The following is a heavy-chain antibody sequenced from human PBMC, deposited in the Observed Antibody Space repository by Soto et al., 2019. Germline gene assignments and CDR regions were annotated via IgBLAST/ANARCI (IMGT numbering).Heavy chain of an antibody. CDR2: INAGNGNT. D-gene: IGHD3-22*01. J-gene: IGHJ4*02. CDR3: ASAYYDSSGYSYFDY. V-gene: IGHV1-3*01. Sequence: GASVKVSCKSSGYTFTSYAMHWVRQAPGQRLEWMGWINAGNGNTKFSQKFQGRVTITRDTSASTAYMELSSLRSEDTAVYYCASAYYDSSGYSYFDYWGQGTLVTVSS. CDR1: GYTFTSYA.